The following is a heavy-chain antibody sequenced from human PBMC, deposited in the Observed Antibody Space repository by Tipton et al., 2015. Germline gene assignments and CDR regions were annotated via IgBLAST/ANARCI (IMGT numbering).Heavy chain of an antibody. Sequence: GLVKPSETLSLTCTVSGGSISGTNYYWGWIRQPPGKGLEWIGSIYYSGSTYYNPSLQSRVTISVDTSKNHFSLKLTSVTAADTAVYYCVGQQWLVSDYFDFWGQGTLVTVSS. D-gene: IGHD6-19*01. V-gene: IGHV4-39*01. J-gene: IGHJ4*02. CDR3: VGQQWLVSDYFDF. CDR2: IYYSGST. CDR1: GGSISGTNYY.